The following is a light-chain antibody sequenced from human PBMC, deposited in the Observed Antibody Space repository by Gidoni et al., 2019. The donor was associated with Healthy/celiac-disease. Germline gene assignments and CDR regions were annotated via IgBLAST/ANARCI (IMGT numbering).Light chain of an antibody. J-gene: IGKJ1*01. Sequence: IQMTQSPSSLSASVGDRVTIPCRASQSISSYLNLYQQKPGKAPKRLIYAASSLPSGVPSRFSGSGSATDFTLTISSLQPEDFATYYCQQSYSTPRGTFGQXTKVEIK. CDR2: AAS. CDR1: QSISSY. CDR3: QQSYSTPRGT. V-gene: IGKV1-39*01.